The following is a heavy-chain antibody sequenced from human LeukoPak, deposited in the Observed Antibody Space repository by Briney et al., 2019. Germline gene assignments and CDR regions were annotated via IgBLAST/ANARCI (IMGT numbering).Heavy chain of an antibody. Sequence: PGGSLRLSCAASGFIFSSYWMHWVRHGPGKGLVWVSRINSDGSSTSYVDYVKGRFTISRDNPKNTLYLQMNSLRAEDTAVYYCAKFGGSYWVDAFDIWGQGTMVTVSS. J-gene: IGHJ3*02. V-gene: IGHV3-74*01. CDR2: INSDGSST. D-gene: IGHD1-26*01. CDR3: AKFGGSYWVDAFDI. CDR1: GFIFSSYW.